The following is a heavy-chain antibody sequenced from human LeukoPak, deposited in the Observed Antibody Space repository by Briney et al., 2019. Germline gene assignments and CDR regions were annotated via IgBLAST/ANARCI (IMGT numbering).Heavy chain of an antibody. CDR3: ARDRFLGGYYRTGYYFDY. V-gene: IGHV1-69*13. J-gene: IGHJ4*02. D-gene: IGHD3-22*01. CDR1: GGTFSSYA. Sequence: SVEVSCKASGGTFSSYAISWVRQAPGQGLEWMGGIIPILGTANYAQKFQGRVTITADESTSTAYMELSSLRSEDTAVYYCARDRFLGGYYRTGYYFDYWGQGTLVTVSS. CDR2: IIPILGTA.